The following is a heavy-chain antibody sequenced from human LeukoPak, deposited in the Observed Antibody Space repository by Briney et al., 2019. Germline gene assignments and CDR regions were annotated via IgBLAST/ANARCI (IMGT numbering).Heavy chain of an antibody. Sequence: SETLSLTCTVSGGSISSYYWSWIRQPPGKGLEWIGYIYYSGSTNYNPSLKSRVTVSVDTSKNQFSLKLSSVTAADTAVYYCAGASYDSSGVHWGQGTLVTVSS. J-gene: IGHJ4*02. V-gene: IGHV4-59*01. CDR1: GGSISSYY. CDR3: AGASYDSSGVH. CDR2: IYYSGST. D-gene: IGHD3-22*01.